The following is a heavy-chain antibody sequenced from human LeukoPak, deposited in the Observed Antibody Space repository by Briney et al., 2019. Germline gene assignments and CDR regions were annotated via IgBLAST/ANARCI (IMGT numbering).Heavy chain of an antibody. CDR3: ARLSFGSGNHWFDP. V-gene: IGHV4-39*01. CDR1: GGSISSYDYY. D-gene: IGHD3-10*01. CDR2: IHYSGST. Sequence: SETLSLTCTVFGGSISSYDYYWGWIRQPPGKGLEWIGSIHYSGSTYSNPSLKSRVTISVDTSKNQFSLKLSSVTAADTAVYYCARLSFGSGNHWFDPWGQGTLVTVSS. J-gene: IGHJ5*02.